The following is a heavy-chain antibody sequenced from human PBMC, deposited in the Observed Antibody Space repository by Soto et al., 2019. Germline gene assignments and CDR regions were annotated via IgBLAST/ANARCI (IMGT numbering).Heavy chain of an antibody. D-gene: IGHD2-2*01. J-gene: IGHJ5*02. CDR1: GYTFTSYG. CDR2: ISAYKGNT. V-gene: IGHV1-18*01. CDR3: ARDRFVLVPAAINWFDP. Sequence: QVQLVQSGAEVKKPGASVKVSCKASGYTFTSYGISWVRQAPGQGLEWMGWISAYKGNTNYAQKLQGRVTMTTDTSTSTAYMELRSLRSDDTAVYYCARDRFVLVPAAINWFDPWGQGTLVTVS.